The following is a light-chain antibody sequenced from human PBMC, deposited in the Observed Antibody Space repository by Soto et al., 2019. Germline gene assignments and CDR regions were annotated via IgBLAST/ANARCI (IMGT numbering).Light chain of an antibody. Sequence: EIVLTQSPDTLSLSPGERVTLPCRASQSAGTNLAWYQQKPGQAPRLLIHGAFTRATGIPARFSGSGSGTEFTLTISSLQSEDFAVFYCQQYNQWPITFGQGTRLEI. CDR3: QQYNQWPIT. CDR2: GAF. V-gene: IGKV3-15*01. J-gene: IGKJ5*01. CDR1: QSAGTN.